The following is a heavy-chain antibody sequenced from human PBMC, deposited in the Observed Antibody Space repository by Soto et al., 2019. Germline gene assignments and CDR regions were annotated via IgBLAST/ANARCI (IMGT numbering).Heavy chain of an antibody. Sequence: PGEPLKSSCXSSGYTFTSYRIGWVRQLPGKGLEWMGIMFPRDSDTRYSPSFQGQVTISADKSINTAYLQWTSLTASDTAMYFCLRGYNSGWSINPYYFDFWGQGTLVTVSS. CDR3: LRGYNSGWSINPYYFDF. CDR2: MFPRDSDT. CDR1: GYTFTSYR. V-gene: IGHV5-51*03. D-gene: IGHD6-19*01. J-gene: IGHJ4*02.